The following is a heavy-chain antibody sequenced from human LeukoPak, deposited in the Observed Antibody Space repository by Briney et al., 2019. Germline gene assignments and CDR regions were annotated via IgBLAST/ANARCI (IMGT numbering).Heavy chain of an antibody. Sequence: SQTLSLTCAISGDSVSSKSAAWNWIRQSPSRGLEWLGRTYYRSKWYTGYAVSVKGRITINPDTSKNQFSLQLNSVTPEDTAVYYCARDRSSGWYSPWGYYYGMDVWGQGTTVTVSS. J-gene: IGHJ6*02. CDR3: ARDRSSGWYSPWGYYYGMDV. D-gene: IGHD6-19*01. CDR1: GDSVSSKSAA. V-gene: IGHV6-1*01. CDR2: TYYRSKWYT.